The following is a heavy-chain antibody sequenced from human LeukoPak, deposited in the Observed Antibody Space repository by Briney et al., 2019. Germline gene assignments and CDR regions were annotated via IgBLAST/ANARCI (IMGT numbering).Heavy chain of an antibody. CDR3: ASGDYVWGSYRYFAGY. CDR1: GFTFSSYS. V-gene: IGHV3-21*01. Sequence: GGSLRLSCAASGFTFSSYSMNWVRQAPGKGLEWVSSISSSSSYIYYADSVKGRFTISRDNAKNSLYLQVNSLRAEDTAVYYCASGDYVWGSYRYFAGYWGQGTLVTVSS. J-gene: IGHJ4*02. CDR2: ISSSSSYI. D-gene: IGHD3-16*02.